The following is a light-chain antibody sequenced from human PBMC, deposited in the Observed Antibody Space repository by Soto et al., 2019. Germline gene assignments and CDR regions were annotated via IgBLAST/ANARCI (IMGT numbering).Light chain of an antibody. Sequence: EIVLTQAPATLSLSPGERATLYCRASQSGRSYLAWYQQKPGQAPRLLIYDASNRATGIPARFSGSGSGTDFTLTISSLEPEDFAVYYCQQRSNWFLTFGGGTKVEIK. J-gene: IGKJ4*01. V-gene: IGKV3-11*01. CDR1: QSGRSY. CDR3: QQRSNWFLT. CDR2: DAS.